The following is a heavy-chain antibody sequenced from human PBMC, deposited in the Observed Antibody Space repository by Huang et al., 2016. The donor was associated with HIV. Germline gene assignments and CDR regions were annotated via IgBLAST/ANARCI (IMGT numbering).Heavy chain of an antibody. Sequence: EVHLVESGGGLIQPGGSLRLSCAASGFTVSSNYMSWVRQAPGKGLYWVSVIYSGGRTYYADSVKGRLTISRDNSRNTLYLKLNNLRAEDTAVYYCATIDLAGVGAFDVWGQGTLVTVSS. CDR2: IYSGGRT. J-gene: IGHJ3*01. CDR3: ATIDLAGVGAFDV. D-gene: IGHD6-19*01. V-gene: IGHV3-53*01. CDR1: GFTVSSNY.